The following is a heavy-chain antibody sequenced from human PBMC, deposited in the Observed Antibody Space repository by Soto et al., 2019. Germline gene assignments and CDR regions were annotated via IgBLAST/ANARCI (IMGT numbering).Heavy chain of an antibody. D-gene: IGHD4-17*01. V-gene: IGHV3-23*01. CDR2: ISGSGGST. J-gene: IGHJ4*02. Sequence: GGSLRLSCAASGFTFSSYAMSWVRQAPGKGLEWVSAISGSGGSTYYADSVKGRFTISRDNSKNTLYLQMNSLRAEDTAVYYCAKDGVIHYGDYGLFDYWGQGTLVTVSS. CDR1: GFTFSSYA. CDR3: AKDGVIHYGDYGLFDY.